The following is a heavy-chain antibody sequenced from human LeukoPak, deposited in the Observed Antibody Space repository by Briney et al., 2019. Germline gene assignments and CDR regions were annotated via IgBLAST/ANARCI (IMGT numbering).Heavy chain of an antibody. CDR2: IYYSGNT. CDR1: GGSFISYF. D-gene: IGHD4-17*01. Sequence: KPSETLSLTCTVSGGSFISYFWSWIRQPPGKGLEWIGYIYYSGNTNYNPSLKSRVTISVDTSKNQFSLKLTSVTAADTAVYYCARSDYGDPFDYWGQGTLVTVSS. J-gene: IGHJ4*02. V-gene: IGHV4-59*01. CDR3: ARSDYGDPFDY.